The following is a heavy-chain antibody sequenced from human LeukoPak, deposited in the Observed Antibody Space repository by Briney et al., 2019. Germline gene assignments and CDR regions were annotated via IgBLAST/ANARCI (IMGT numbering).Heavy chain of an antibody. D-gene: IGHD3-22*01. J-gene: IGHJ6*02. CDR2: IYYSGST. Sequence: SETLSLTCTVSGGSISSYYWSWIRQPPGRGLEWIGYIYYSGSTNYNPSLKSRVTISVDTSKNQFSLKLSSVTAADTAVYYCAREDSAYYGMDVWGQGTTVTVSS. V-gene: IGHV4-59*01. CDR1: GGSISSYY. CDR3: AREDSAYYGMDV.